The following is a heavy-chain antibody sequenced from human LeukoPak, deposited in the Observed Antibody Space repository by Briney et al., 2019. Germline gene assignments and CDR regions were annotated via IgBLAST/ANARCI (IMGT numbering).Heavy chain of an antibody. J-gene: IGHJ5*02. CDR2: IIPIFGTA. CDR3: ARDGNYYGSGAGPDSWFDP. V-gene: IGHV1-69*13. Sequence: ASVKVSCKASGGTFSSYAISWVRQAPGQGLEWMGGIIPIFGTANYAQKFQGRVTITADESTSTAYMELSSLRSEDTAVYYCARDGNYYGSGAGPDSWFDPWGQGTLVTVSS. CDR1: GGTFSSYA. D-gene: IGHD3-10*01.